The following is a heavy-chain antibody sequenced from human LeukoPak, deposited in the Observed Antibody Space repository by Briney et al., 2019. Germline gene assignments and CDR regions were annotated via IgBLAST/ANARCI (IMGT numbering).Heavy chain of an antibody. Sequence: PGGSLRLSCAASGFTFSSYGMYWVRQAPGKGLEWVAVIWYDGSNKYYADSVKGRFTISRDNSKNTLYLQMNSLRAEDTAVYYCARDFRTRTYCSSTSCDLGRLRNWGQGTLVTVSS. J-gene: IGHJ4*02. CDR1: GFTFSSYG. CDR3: ARDFRTRTYCSSTSCDLGRLRN. CDR2: IWYDGSNK. V-gene: IGHV3-33*01. D-gene: IGHD2-2*01.